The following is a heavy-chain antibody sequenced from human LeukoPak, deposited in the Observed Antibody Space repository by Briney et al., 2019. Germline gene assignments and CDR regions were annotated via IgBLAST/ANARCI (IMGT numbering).Heavy chain of an antibody. V-gene: IGHV3-21*01. Sequence: GGSLRLSCAASGFIFSSYTMNWVRQAPGKGLEWVSSINSRSDKIFYADSVKGRFTISRDNTKNSLYLQMNSLRAEDTAVYYCARDVMVRNWFDPWGQGTLVTVS. CDR3: ARDVMVRNWFDP. D-gene: IGHD3-10*01. CDR1: GFIFSSYT. J-gene: IGHJ5*02. CDR2: INSRSDKI.